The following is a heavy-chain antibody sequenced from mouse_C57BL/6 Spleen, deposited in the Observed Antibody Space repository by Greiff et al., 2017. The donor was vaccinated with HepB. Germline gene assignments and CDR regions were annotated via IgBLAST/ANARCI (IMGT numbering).Heavy chain of an antibody. D-gene: IGHD4-1*01. CDR2: ISSGSSTI. Sequence: EVKLVESGGGLVKPGGSLKLSCAASGFTFSDYGMHWVRQAPEKGLEWVAYISSGSSTIYYADTVKGRFTISRDNAKNTLFLQMTSLRSEDTAMYYCASTGTDYFDYWGQGTTLTVSS. CDR1: GFTFSDYG. J-gene: IGHJ2*01. V-gene: IGHV5-17*01. CDR3: ASTGTDYFDY.